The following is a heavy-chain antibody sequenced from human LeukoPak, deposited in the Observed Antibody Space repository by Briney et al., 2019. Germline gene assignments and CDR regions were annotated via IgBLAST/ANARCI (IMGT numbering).Heavy chain of an antibody. CDR1: GFTFSSYG. V-gene: IGHV3-30*02. CDR3: ARAAYSSTWYSRYFDL. CDR2: IRYDGSNK. Sequence: GGSLRLSCAASGFTFSSYGMHWVRQAPGKGLEWLAFIRYDGSNKYYADSVKGRFTISRDNSKNTLYLQMHSLRAEDTAVYYCARAAYSSTWYSRYFDLWGRGTLVTVSS. J-gene: IGHJ2*01. D-gene: IGHD6-13*01.